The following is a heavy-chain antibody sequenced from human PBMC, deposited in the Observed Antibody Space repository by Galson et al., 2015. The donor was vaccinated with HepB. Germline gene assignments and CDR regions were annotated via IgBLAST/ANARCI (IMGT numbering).Heavy chain of an antibody. CDR3: ARLKDSSSWYSWFDP. CDR2: IYPGDSDT. J-gene: IGHJ5*02. V-gene: IGHV5-51*03. CDR1: GYSFTSYW. D-gene: IGHD6-13*01. Sequence: QSGAEVKKPGESLKISCKGSGYSFTSYWIGWVRLMPGKGLEWMGIIYPGDSDTRYSPSFQGQVTISADKSISTAYLQWSSLKASDTAVYYCARLKDSSSWYSWFDPWGQGTLVTVSS.